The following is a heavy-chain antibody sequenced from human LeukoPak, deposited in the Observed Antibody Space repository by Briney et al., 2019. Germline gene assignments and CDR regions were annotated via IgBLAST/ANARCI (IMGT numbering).Heavy chain of an antibody. CDR1: GFTFSSYA. Sequence: GGSLRLSCAATGFTFSSYAMSWVRQAPGKGLEWVSAISGSGGSTYYADSVKGRFTISRDNSKNTLYLQMNSLRAEDTAVYYCAKDLIAAAGTNYFDYWGQGTLVTVSS. CDR2: ISGSGGST. D-gene: IGHD6-13*01. J-gene: IGHJ4*02. CDR3: AKDLIAAAGTNYFDY. V-gene: IGHV3-23*01.